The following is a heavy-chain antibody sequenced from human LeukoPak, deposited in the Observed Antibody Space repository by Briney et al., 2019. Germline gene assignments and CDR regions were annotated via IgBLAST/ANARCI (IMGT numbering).Heavy chain of an antibody. V-gene: IGHV3-21*01. J-gene: IGHJ4*02. CDR3: TRDGPRYCSSTSCYVDY. CDR1: GFTFSSYS. Sequence: GGSLRLSCAASGFTFSSYSMKWVRQAPGKGLEWVSSISSSSSYIYYADSVKGRFTISRDNAKNSLYLQMNSLRAEDTAVYYCTRDGPRYCSSTSCYVDYWGQGTLVTVSS. D-gene: IGHD2-2*01. CDR2: ISSSSSYI.